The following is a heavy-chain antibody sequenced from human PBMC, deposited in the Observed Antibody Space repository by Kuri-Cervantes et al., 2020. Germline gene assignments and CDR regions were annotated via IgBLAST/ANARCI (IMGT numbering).Heavy chain of an antibody. CDR2: MNPNSGNT. CDR3: ARVNGYYYYMDV. CDR1: GYTFTSYG. V-gene: IGHV1-8*02. J-gene: IGHJ6*03. Sequence: ASVKVSCKASGYTFTSYGISWVRQAPGQGLEWMGWMNPNSGNTGYAQKFQGRVTMTRNTSISTAYMELSSLRSEDTAVYYCARVNGYYYYMDVWGKGTPVTVSS.